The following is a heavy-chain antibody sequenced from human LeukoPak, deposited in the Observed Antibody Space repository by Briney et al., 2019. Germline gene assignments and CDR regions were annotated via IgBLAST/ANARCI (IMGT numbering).Heavy chain of an antibody. J-gene: IGHJ4*02. Sequence: GGSLRLSCAASGFTFSRYWMSWVRQAPGKGLEWVATTKEDGSEQYYPDSVKGRFTISRDNVKNSLYLQINSLRAEDTAVYYCARDSFETDIDYWGQGTLVTVSS. V-gene: IGHV3-7*01. CDR3: ARDSFETDIDY. CDR2: TKEDGSEQ. D-gene: IGHD1-14*01. CDR1: GFTFSRYW.